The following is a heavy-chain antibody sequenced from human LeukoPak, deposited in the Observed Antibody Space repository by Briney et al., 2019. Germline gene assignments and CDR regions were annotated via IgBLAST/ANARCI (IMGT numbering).Heavy chain of an antibody. J-gene: IGHJ3*02. CDR1: GFTLSSYA. V-gene: IGHV3-23*01. CDR2: ISTSGGTT. CDR3: AKDEVLWFGERAFDI. D-gene: IGHD3-10*01. Sequence: GGSLRLSCAASGFTLSSYAMNWVRQASGKGLDWVSVISTSGGTTYYADSVKGRFTISRDNSKNTLYLQMNSLSVEDTAVYYCAKDEVLWFGERAFDIWGHGTMVTVSS.